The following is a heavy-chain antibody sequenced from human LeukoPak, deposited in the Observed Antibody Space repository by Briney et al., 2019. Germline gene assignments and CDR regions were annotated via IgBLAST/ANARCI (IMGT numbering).Heavy chain of an antibody. CDR1: GGSISSGDYY. D-gene: IGHD4-17*01. J-gene: IGHJ5*02. CDR2: IYYSGST. CDR3: ARDGYGDYSGNWFDP. V-gene: IGHV4-30-4*08. Sequence: SQTLSLTCTVSGGSISSGDYYWSWIRQPPGKGLEWIGYIYYSGSTYYNPSLKSRVTISVDTSKNQFSLKLSSVTAADTAVYYCARDGYGDYSGNWFDPWGQGTLVTVSS.